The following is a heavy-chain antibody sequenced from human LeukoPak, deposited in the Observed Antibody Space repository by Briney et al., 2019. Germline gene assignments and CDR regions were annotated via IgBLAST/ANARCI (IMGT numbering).Heavy chain of an antibody. CDR2: IYYSGST. D-gene: IGHD2-15*01. J-gene: IGHJ4*02. Sequence: ASETLSLTCTVSGGSISSSSYYWGWIRQPPGKGLEWIGSIYYSGSTYYNPSLKGRVTISVDTSKNQFSLKLSSVTAADTAVYYCAGRYCSGGSCYFDYWGQGTLVTVSS. V-gene: IGHV4-39*01. CDR1: GGSISSSSYY. CDR3: AGRYCSGGSCYFDY.